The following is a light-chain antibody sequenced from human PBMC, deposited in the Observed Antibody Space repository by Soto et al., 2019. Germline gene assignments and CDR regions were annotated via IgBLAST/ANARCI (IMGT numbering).Light chain of an antibody. CDR3: QQYGSSPPWT. V-gene: IGKV3-20*01. Sequence: EIVLTQSPGTLSLSPGERATLSCRASQSVSSSYLAWYQQKPGQAPRLLIYGASSRATGIPDRFSGSGSGTDFTLTISRLEPEDVSVYYCQQYGSSPPWTFGQGTNVELK. CDR1: QSVSSSY. CDR2: GAS. J-gene: IGKJ1*01.